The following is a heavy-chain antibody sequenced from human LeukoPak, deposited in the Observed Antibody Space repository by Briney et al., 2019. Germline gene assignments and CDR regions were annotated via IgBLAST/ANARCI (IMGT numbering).Heavy chain of an antibody. J-gene: IGHJ3*02. D-gene: IGHD5-12*01. CDR1: GDSISSSSYC. Sequence: PSETLSLTCTVSGDSISSSSYCWDWIRQPPGKGLDWIRHIYNSANTHYNPSLKTRITMSVDTSKNQFSLKLNSVTAADTGIYYCARHSRSAYTGYENAFDIWGQGTMVTVSS. CDR3: ARHSRSAYTGYENAFDI. V-gene: IGHV4-39*01. CDR2: IYNSANT.